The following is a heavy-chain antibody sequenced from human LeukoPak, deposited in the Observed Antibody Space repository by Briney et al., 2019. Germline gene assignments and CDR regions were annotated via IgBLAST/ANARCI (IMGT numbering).Heavy chain of an antibody. CDR2: IYHSGST. Sequence: SETLSLTCTVSSYSISSGYYWGWIRQPPGKGLEWIGSIYHSGSTYYNPSLKSRVTISVDTSKNQFSLKLSSVTAADTAVYYCARVHSSGWYIDYWGQGTLVTVSS. J-gene: IGHJ4*02. V-gene: IGHV4-38-2*02. D-gene: IGHD6-19*01. CDR3: ARVHSSGWYIDY. CDR1: SYSISSGYY.